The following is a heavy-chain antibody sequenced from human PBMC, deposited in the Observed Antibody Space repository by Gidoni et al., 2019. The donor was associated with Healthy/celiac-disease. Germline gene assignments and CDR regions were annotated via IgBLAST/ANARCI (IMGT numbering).Heavy chain of an antibody. D-gene: IGHD1-26*01. CDR1: GFTFSSYA. Sequence: EVQLVESGGGLVQPGRSLRLSCAASGFTFSSYAMHWVRQAPGKGLEYVSAISSNGGSTYYANSVKGRFTISRDNSKNTLYLQMGSLRAEDMAVYYCARDIGGPFDYWGQGTLVTVSS. J-gene: IGHJ4*02. CDR3: ARDIGGPFDY. CDR2: ISSNGGST. V-gene: IGHV3-64*01.